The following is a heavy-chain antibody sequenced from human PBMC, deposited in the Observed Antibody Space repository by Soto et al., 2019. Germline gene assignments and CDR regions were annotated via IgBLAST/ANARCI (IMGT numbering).Heavy chain of an antibody. J-gene: IGHJ4*02. D-gene: IGHD3-9*01. CDR3: ARAHPRGRYFDWLIFPLGY. CDR2: INWNGRTR. V-gene: IGHV3-20*04. Sequence: GGSLRLSCAASGFTFEDYGMSWVRQLPGKGLQWVAGINWNGRTRDYVDSVRGRFTISRYDANSHVYLDMNDVRPEDTALYYCARAHPRGRYFDWLIFPLGYWGRGALVTVSS. CDR1: GFTFEDYG.